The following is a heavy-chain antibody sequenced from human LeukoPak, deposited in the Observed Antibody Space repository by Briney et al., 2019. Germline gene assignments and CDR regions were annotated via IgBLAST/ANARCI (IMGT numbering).Heavy chain of an antibody. J-gene: IGHJ4*02. D-gene: IGHD2-2*02. V-gene: IGHV1-18*01. Sequence: GASVKVSCRASGYTFTSYGISWVRQAPGQGLEWMGWISAYNGNTNYAQKLQGRVTMTTDTSTSTAYMELRSLRSDDTAVYYCARGPPYCSSTSCYSWGQGTLVTVSS. CDR1: GYTFTSYG. CDR3: ARGPPYCSSTSCYS. CDR2: ISAYNGNT.